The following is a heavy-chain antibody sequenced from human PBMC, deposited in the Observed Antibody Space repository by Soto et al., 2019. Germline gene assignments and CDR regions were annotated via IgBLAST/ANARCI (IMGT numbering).Heavy chain of an antibody. V-gene: IGHV3-23*01. J-gene: IGHJ5*02. CDR2: ISGSGGST. CDR3: AKVPIAVASRDWFDP. CDR1: GFTFSSYA. Sequence: PGGALRLSCAASGFTFSSYAMSWVRQAPGKGLEWVPAISGSGGSTYYADSVKGRFTISRDNSKNTLYLQMNSLRAEDTAVYYCAKVPIAVASRDWFDPWGQGTLVTVSS. D-gene: IGHD6-19*01.